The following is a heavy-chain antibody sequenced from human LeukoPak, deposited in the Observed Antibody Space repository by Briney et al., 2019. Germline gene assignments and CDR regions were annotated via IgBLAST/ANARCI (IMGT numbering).Heavy chain of an antibody. D-gene: IGHD3-9*01. J-gene: IGHJ5*02. CDR1: GGSISSGGYY. CDR2: IYYSGST. V-gene: IGHV4-31*03. Sequence: KPWETLSLTCTASGGSISSGGYYWSWIRQHPGKGLEWIGYIYYSGSTYYNPSLKSRVTISVDTSKNQFSLKLSSVTAADTAVYYCARYYDILTGYPRWFDPWGQGTLVTVSS. CDR3: ARYYDILTGYPRWFDP.